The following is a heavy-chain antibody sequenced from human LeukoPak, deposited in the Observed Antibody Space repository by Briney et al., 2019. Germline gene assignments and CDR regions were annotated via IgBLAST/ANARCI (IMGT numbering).Heavy chain of an antibody. CDR1: GGSISSDNYC. CDR2: IYTSGST. CDR3: ARVQRRYDSSGYYYDHYYYYYMDV. J-gene: IGHJ6*03. D-gene: IGHD3-22*01. V-gene: IGHV4-61*02. Sequence: SETLSLTCTVSGGSISSDNYCWSWIRQPAGKGLEWIGRIYTSGSTKYNPSLKSRVTMSVDTSKNQFSLKLSSVTAADTAVYYCARVQRRYDSSGYYYDHYYYYYMDVWGKGATVTVSS.